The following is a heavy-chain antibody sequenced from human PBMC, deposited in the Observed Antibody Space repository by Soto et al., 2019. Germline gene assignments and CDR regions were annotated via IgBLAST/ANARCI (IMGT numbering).Heavy chain of an antibody. V-gene: IGHV3-15*05. CDR2: IKSKSAGETT. J-gene: IGHJ4*02. D-gene: IGHD1-26*01. Sequence: GGSLRLSCAASGFIFRTTWMAWVRQAPGKGLEWVGRIKSKSAGETTDYADPVKGRFTISRDDSKDTLYLHMDSLETRDTAVYYCSTGSTFSGSVFHYWGQGTLVA. CDR1: GFIFRTTW. CDR3: STGSTFSGSVFHY.